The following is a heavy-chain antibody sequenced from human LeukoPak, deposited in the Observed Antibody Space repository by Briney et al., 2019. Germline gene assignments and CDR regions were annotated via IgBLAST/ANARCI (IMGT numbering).Heavy chain of an antibody. V-gene: IGHV3-74*01. CDR2: INSDGSST. J-gene: IGHJ4*02. CDR3: ARGWYRGVTFDY. D-gene: IGHD6-19*01. Sequence: GGSLRLSCAASGFTFSSYWMHWVRQAPGKGLVWVSRINSDGSSTSYADSVKGRFTISRDNAKNTLYLQVNSLRAEDTAVYYCARGWYRGVTFDYWGQGTLVTVSS. CDR1: GFTFSSYW.